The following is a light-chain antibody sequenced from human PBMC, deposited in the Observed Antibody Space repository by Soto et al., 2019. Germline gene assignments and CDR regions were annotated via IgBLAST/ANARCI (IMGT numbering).Light chain of an antibody. CDR2: GAY. CDR1: QSVGNN. V-gene: IGKV3-15*01. J-gene: IGKJ5*01. Sequence: EIVMTQSPATLSVSPGERTTLSCRASQSVGNNLAWYQQKPGQAPRLLIYGAYTRATGIPARFSGSGSGTDFTLTISSLEPEDFAVYYCQQRYNWPPITFGQGTRLEIK. CDR3: QQRYNWPPIT.